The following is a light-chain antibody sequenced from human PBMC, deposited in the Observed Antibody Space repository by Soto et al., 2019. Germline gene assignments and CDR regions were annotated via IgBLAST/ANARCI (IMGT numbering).Light chain of an antibody. Sequence: VIWMTQSPSLLSASTGDRVTISCRMSQSISSYLAWYQQKPGKAPELLIYAASTLQSGVPSRFSGSGSGTDFTLTISCLQSEDFATYYCQQYYSFPPTFGQGTKLEIK. CDR2: AAS. CDR3: QQYYSFPPT. CDR1: QSISSY. V-gene: IGKV1D-8*01. J-gene: IGKJ2*01.